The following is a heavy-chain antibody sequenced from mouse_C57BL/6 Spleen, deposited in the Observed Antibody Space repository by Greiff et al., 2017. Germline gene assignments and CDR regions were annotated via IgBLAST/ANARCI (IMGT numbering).Heavy chain of an antibody. Sequence: VQLQQSGAELVKPGASVKLSCKASGYTFTSYWMQWVKQRPGQGLEWIGEIDPSDSYTNYNQKFKGKATLTVDTSSSTAYMQLSSLTSEDSAVYYCARWALITTVVAHWYFDVWGTGTTVTVSS. CDR1: GYTFTSYW. V-gene: IGHV1-50*01. CDR2: IDPSDSYT. D-gene: IGHD1-1*01. CDR3: ARWALITTVVAHWYFDV. J-gene: IGHJ1*03.